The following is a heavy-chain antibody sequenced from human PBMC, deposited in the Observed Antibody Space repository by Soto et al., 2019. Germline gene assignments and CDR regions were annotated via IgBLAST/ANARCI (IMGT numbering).Heavy chain of an antibody. Sequence: QITLNESGPTQVKPRQTLTLTCTFSGFSHTTSGVGVGWIRQSPGKAPEWLALIYWDDDKRYSPSLKSRLTITNDPSKNQVVLTMADLDPADTATYYCAHRVLRTVFGLVTTTAIYFDFWGQGPPVAVSS. CDR3: AHRVLRTVFGLVTTTAIYFDF. J-gene: IGHJ4*02. D-gene: IGHD3-3*01. V-gene: IGHV2-5*02. CDR1: GFSHTTSGVG. CDR2: IYWDDDK.